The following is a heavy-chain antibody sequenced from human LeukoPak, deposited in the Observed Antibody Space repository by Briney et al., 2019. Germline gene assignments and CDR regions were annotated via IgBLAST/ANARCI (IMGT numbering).Heavy chain of an antibody. Sequence: GGSLRLSCAASRFTFSRYTLDWVRQAPGKGLEWVSSIGGSGDSIYYADSVKGRFTISRDNAKNSLDLQMNSLRAEDTAVYYCARDRNWNYDYWGQGTLVTVSS. CDR3: ARDRNWNYDY. V-gene: IGHV3-21*01. J-gene: IGHJ4*02. CDR2: IGGSGDSI. CDR1: RFTFSRYT. D-gene: IGHD1-7*01.